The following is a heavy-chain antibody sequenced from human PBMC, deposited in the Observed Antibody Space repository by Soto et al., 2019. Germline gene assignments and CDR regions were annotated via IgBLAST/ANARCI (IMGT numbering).Heavy chain of an antibody. V-gene: IGHV1-2*02. CDR1: GYTFTGYY. D-gene: IGHD2-2*01. CDR2: INPNSGGT. Sequence: ASVKVSCKASGYTFTGYYMHWVRQAPGQGLEWMGWINPNSGGTNYAQKFQDRVTMTRDTPSSAAYRELSRRRSDDTAVYYCARGIEKGGRSVVPAAIRDVRGQGTTVTVSS. J-gene: IGHJ6*02. CDR3: ARGIEKGGRSVVPAAIRDV.